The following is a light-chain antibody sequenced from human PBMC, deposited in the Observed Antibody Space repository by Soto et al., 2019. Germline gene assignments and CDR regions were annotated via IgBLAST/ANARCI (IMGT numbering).Light chain of an antibody. CDR1: QGISTY. Sequence: DIQMTQSPSSLSASVGDRVTITCRASQGISTYLVWYQQKPGTVPKLLIFAASTLQSGVPSRFSVSGSGTDFTLTISSLQPEDVATYYCQNYNGAPWTFGQGTKVEIK. J-gene: IGKJ1*01. V-gene: IGKV1-27*01. CDR2: AAS. CDR3: QNYNGAPWT.